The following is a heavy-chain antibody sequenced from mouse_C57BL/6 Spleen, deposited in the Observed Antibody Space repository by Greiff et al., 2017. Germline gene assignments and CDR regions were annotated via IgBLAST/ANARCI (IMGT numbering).Heavy chain of an antibody. J-gene: IGHJ3*01. CDR1: GYTFTSYW. V-gene: IGHV1-64*01. CDR2: IHPNSGST. Sequence: QVQLQQPGAELVKPGASVKLSCKASGYTFTSYWMHWVKQRPGQGPEWIGMIHPNSGSTNYNEKFKSKATLTVDKSSSTAYMQLSSLTSEDSAVYYCARWGVYYGSSWFAYWGQGTLVTVSA. D-gene: IGHD1-1*01. CDR3: ARWGVYYGSSWFAY.